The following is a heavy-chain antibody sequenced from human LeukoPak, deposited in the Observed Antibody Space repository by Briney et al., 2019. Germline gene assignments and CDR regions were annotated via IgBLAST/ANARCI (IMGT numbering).Heavy chain of an antibody. CDR1: GGTFSSYA. CDR3: ASTLYYYDSSGYYSDY. J-gene: IGHJ4*02. Sequence: SVKVSCKATGGTFSSYAISWVRQAPGQGLEWMGGIIPIFGTANYAQKFQGRVTITTDESTSTAYMELSSLRSEDTAVYYCASTLYYYDSSGYYSDYWGQGTLVTVSS. D-gene: IGHD3-22*01. V-gene: IGHV1-69*05. CDR2: IIPIFGTA.